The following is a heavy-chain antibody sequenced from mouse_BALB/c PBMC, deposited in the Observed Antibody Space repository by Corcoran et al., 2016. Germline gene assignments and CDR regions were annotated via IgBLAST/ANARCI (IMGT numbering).Heavy chain of an antibody. Sequence: EVQLQQSGPELVKPGASVKMSCKDSGYTFTSYVMHWVKQKPGQGLEWIGYINPYNDGTKYNEKFKGKATLTSDKSSSTAYMELSSLTSEDSAVYYCAREAKLVYFDYWGQGTTLTVSS. CDR2: INPYNDGT. CDR3: AREAKLVYFDY. J-gene: IGHJ2*01. CDR1: GYTFTSYV. D-gene: IGHD3-2*02. V-gene: IGHV1S136*01.